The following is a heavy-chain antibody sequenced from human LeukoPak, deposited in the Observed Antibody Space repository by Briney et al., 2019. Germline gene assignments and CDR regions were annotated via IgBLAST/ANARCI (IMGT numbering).Heavy chain of an antibody. CDR2: ITGSSGTT. J-gene: IGHJ6*03. Sequence: GGSLRLSCVASGFTFSFYGMTWVRQAPGKGLEWVSGITGSSGTTYSAASVKGRFTISRDNSKNTLYLQMNSLRAEDTALYYCAKDHLPGRDYYYMDVWGKGTTVTVSS. V-gene: IGHV3-23*01. CDR1: GFTFSFYG. CDR3: AKDHLPGRDYYYMDV.